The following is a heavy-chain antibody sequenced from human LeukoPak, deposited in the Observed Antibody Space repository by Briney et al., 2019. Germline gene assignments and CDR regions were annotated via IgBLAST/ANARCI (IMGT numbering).Heavy chain of an antibody. V-gene: IGHV3-30*02. D-gene: IGHD4-17*01. J-gene: IGHJ4*02. CDR3: AKDYGDYSALDYFDY. CDR2: IRYDGSNK. Sequence: QPGGSLRLSCAASGFTFSSYGMHWVRQAPGKGLEWVAFIRYDGSNKYYADSVKGRFTISRDNSKNTLYLQMNSLRAEDTAVYYCAKDYGDYSALDYFDYWGQGTLITVSS. CDR1: GFTFSSYG.